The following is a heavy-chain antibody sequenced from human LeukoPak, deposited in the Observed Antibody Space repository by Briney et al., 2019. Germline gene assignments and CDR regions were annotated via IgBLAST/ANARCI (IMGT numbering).Heavy chain of an antibody. D-gene: IGHD5-18*01. V-gene: IGHV3-30-3*01. CDR3: ARDTEGYSYGSGMDV. CDR1: GFTFSSYA. Sequence: GGSLRLSCAASGFTFSSYAMHWVRQAPGKGLEWVAVISYDGSNKYYADSVKGRFTISRDNSKNTLYLQMNSLRAEDTAVYCCARDTEGYSYGSGMDVWGQGTTVTVSS. CDR2: ISYDGSNK. J-gene: IGHJ6*02.